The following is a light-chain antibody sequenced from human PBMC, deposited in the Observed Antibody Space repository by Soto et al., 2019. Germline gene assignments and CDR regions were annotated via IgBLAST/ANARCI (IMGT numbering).Light chain of an antibody. CDR2: GAS. Sequence: EIVMTQSPATLSVSPGERVTLSCRASQSVVRDLAWYQQKPGQAPGLLIYGASTRGTGVPARFSGSGSGTEVTLTISSLQSGDVAIYYCQQYNNWYTFGQGTKLEIK. V-gene: IGKV3-15*01. J-gene: IGKJ2*01. CDR3: QQYNNWYT. CDR1: QSVVRD.